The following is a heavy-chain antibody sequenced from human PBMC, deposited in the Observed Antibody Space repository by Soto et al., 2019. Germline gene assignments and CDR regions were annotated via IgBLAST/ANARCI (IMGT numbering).Heavy chain of an antibody. D-gene: IGHD3-10*01. J-gene: IGHJ4*02. CDR2: IIPYLSVS. CDR1: GDTFNFYT. Sequence: QVQLVQSGAEVKKPGSSLRVSCKASGDTFNFYTINWVRQAPGLGLEWLGRIIPYLSVSNYAQKFQGRVTITADKSTSTAYMEVRSLRSEDTAMYYWATSFGSGYRAFDYWGQGALVTVSS. CDR3: ATSFGSGYRAFDY. V-gene: IGHV1-69*02.